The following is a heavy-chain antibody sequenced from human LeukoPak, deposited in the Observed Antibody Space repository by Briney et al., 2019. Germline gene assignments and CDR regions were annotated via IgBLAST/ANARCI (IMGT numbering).Heavy chain of an antibody. D-gene: IGHD6-13*01. CDR3: AKVLGIAAAGTVDC. J-gene: IGHJ4*02. CDR1: GFTFSSYA. Sequence: GGSLRLSCAASGFTFSSYAMSWVRQAPGKGLDWVSAISVSGGSTYYADSVKGRFTISRDNSKNTLYLQMNSLRAEDTAVYYCAKVLGIAAAGTVDCWGQGTLVTVSS. CDR2: ISVSGGST. V-gene: IGHV3-23*01.